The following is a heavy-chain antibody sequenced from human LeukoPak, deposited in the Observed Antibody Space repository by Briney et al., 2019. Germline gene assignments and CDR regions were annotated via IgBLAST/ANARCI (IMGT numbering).Heavy chain of an antibody. CDR1: GFAFNFYV. CDR2: TTGNGVST. Sequence: GGSLRLSSAASGFAFNFYVITWVRQAPGKGLEWISFTTGNGVSTYYADSVKGRFSISRDNSKNTLDLQMNSLGAEDTAVYYCARGSRVPVAGGLYFHGMEVWGQGTTVTVSS. J-gene: IGHJ6*02. D-gene: IGHD6-19*01. V-gene: IGHV3-23*01. CDR3: ARGSRVPVAGGLYFHGMEV.